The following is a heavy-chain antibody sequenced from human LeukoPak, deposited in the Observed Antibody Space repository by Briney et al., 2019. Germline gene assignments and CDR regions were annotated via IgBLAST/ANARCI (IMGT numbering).Heavy chain of an antibody. CDR1: GYTFTDYY. D-gene: IGHD3-16*01. V-gene: IGHV1-2*02. Sequence: ASVKVSCKASGYTFTDYYIHWVRRAPGQGLEWMGWIDPRSGGTRCTQKFQGRVTMTRDTSISTVYLDLSGMTFDDTALYYCATDNYGTLDYWGQGNLVTVSS. CDR3: ATDNYGTLDY. J-gene: IGHJ4*02. CDR2: IDPRSGGT.